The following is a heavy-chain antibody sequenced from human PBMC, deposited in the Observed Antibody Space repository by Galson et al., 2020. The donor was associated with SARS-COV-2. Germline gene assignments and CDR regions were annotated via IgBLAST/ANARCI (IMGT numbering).Heavy chain of an antibody. J-gene: IGHJ5*02. D-gene: IGHD3-10*01. V-gene: IGHV3-48*01. CDR1: GFTLRSYS. CDR3: ARFAVRNSDL. Sequence: GGSLRLSCVASGFTLRSYSMNWVRQAPGRGLEWVSYLSSSSDHIYYADSVEGRFTISRDNTKNSLYLQMETLRVEDTAVYYCARFAVRNSDLWGQGTRVTVSS. CDR2: LSSSSDHI.